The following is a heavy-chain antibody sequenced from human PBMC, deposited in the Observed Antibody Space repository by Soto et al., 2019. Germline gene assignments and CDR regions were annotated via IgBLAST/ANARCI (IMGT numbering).Heavy chain of an antibody. Sequence: PGGFLRLSCAASGFTFSSYGLNWVRQAPGKGLEWVSSFSSTSSYIFYADSVKGRFTISRDNAKNSLYLQMNSLRAEDTAVYYCARDREGVGAGLFWGQGTMVTVSS. D-gene: IGHD1-26*01. J-gene: IGHJ3*01. CDR1: GFTFSSYG. CDR2: FSSTSSYI. V-gene: IGHV3-21*01. CDR3: ARDREGVGAGLF.